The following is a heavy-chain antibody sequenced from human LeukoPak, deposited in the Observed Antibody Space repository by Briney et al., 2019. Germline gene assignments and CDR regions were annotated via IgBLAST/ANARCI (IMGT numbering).Heavy chain of an antibody. CDR1: GGTFSSYA. Sequence: SVKVSCKASGGTFSSYAISWVRQAPGQGLEWMGGIIPIFGTANYAQKFQGRVTITTDESTSTAYMELSSLRSEDTAVYYCASPLPYCSSTSCYRIADDAFDIWGQGTMVTVSS. V-gene: IGHV1-69*05. CDR2: IIPIFGTA. CDR3: ASPLPYCSSTSCYRIADDAFDI. J-gene: IGHJ3*02. D-gene: IGHD2-2*01.